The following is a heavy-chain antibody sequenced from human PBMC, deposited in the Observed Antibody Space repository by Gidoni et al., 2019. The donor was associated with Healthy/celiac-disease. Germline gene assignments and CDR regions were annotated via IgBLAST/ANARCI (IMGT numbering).Heavy chain of an antibody. CDR2: ISYDGSNK. D-gene: IGHD3-16*01. CDR1: GFTFSSYA. V-gene: IGHV3-30-3*01. J-gene: IGHJ3*02. CDR3: ARAYFWGSSDAFDI. Sequence: QVQLVASGGGVVPPGWSLRLACAVSGFTFSSYAMHWVRQAPGKGLEWVAVISYDGSNKYYANSVKGRFTISRDNSKNTLYLQMNSLRAEDTAVYYCARAYFWGSSDAFDIWGQGTMVTVSS.